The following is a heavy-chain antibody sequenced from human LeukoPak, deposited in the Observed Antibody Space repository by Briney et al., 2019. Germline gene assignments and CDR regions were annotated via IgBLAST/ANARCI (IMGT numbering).Heavy chain of an antibody. CDR2: IIPIFGTA. CDR3: ARTGLQLWSDAFDI. V-gene: IGHV1-69*05. CDR1: GGTLSSYA. Sequence: SVKVSCKASGGTLSSYAISWVRQAPGQGLEWMGRIIPIFGTANYAQKFQGRVTITTDESTSTAYMELSSLRSEDTAVYYCARTGLQLWSDAFDIWGQGTMVTVSS. J-gene: IGHJ3*02. D-gene: IGHD5-18*01.